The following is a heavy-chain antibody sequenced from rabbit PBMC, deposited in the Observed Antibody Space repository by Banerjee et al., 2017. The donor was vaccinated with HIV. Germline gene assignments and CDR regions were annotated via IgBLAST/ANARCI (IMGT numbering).Heavy chain of an antibody. V-gene: IGHV1S40*01. CDR2: IYAGGIGRT. Sequence: QSLVEYGGDLVQPEGSLTLTCKASGLDFSTTNYICWVRQAPGKGLEWIACIYAGGIGRTYYASWAKGRFTISKTSSTTVTLQMTSLTAADTATYFCARDPSSSVYEYYFNLWGPGTLVT. J-gene: IGHJ4*01. CDR1: GLDFSTTNY. D-gene: IGHD1-1*01. CDR3: ARDPSSSVYEYYFNL.